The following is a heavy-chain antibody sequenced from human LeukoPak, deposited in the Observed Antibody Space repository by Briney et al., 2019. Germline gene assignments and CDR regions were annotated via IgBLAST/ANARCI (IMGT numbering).Heavy chain of an antibody. J-gene: IGHJ4*02. Sequence: ASVKVSCKASGYTFTSYDMHWVRQAPGQGLEWIGIINPSGGRTSYAQKFQGRVTITTDTSTSTVYMELSSLRSVDTAVYSFARDGGGRRFGELSVYWGEGTLVTVSS. V-gene: IGHV1-46*01. CDR1: GYTFTSYD. CDR3: ARDGGGRRFGELSVY. D-gene: IGHD3-10*01. CDR2: INPSGGRT.